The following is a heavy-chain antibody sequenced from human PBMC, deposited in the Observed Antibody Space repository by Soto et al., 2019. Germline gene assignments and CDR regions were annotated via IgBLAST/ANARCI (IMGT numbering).Heavy chain of an antibody. J-gene: IGHJ4*02. D-gene: IGHD1-26*01. CDR3: SRYTDGATIGH. Sequence: QVQLVESGGGVVQPGRSLRLSCRGSGFTFGDYGMHWVRQAPGKGLEWLAIIWAAGGNKVYRDSVQGRFTVSRDNFRKTLLLQRNNVRAEDTAMYYCSRYTDGATIGHWGQGNLVIVSS. CDR1: GFTFGDYG. V-gene: IGHV3-33*01. CDR2: IWAAGGNK.